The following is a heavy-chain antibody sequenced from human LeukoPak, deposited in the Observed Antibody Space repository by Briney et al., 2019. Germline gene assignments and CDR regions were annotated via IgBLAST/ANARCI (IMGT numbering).Heavy chain of an antibody. J-gene: IGHJ4*02. CDR2: ISTDGSST. CDR1: GFKFSNHY. V-gene: IGHV3-74*01. CDR3: ARDHNGDYVD. D-gene: IGHD4-17*01. Sequence: GGSQRLSCAASGFKFSNHYIDWVRQAPGKGLVWVSRISTDGSSTSYADSVKGRFTISRDNAKNTLYLQMNSLRAEDTSVYYCARDHNGDYVDWGQGTLVTVPS.